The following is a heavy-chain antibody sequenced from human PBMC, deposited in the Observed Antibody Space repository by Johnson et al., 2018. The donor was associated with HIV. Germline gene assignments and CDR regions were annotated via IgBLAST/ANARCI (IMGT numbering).Heavy chain of an antibody. V-gene: IGHV3-23*04. D-gene: IGHD6-19*01. CDR3: AKDPGRQWLVMCAFDI. J-gene: IGHJ3*02. CDR1: GFTFSSYA. Sequence: MQLVESGGGLVQPGGSLRLSCAASGFTFSSYAMSWVRQAPGKGLEWVSAISGSGGSTYYADSVKGRFPISRDNSKNTLYLQMNSLRAEDTAVYYCAKDPGRQWLVMCAFDIWGQGTMVTVSS. CDR2: ISGSGGST.